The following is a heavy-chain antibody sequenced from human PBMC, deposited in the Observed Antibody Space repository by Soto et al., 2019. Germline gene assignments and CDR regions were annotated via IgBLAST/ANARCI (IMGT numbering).Heavy chain of an antibody. J-gene: IGHJ4*02. V-gene: IGHV4-59*01. Sequence: SETLSLTCTVSGGSISGYYWSWIRQPPGKGLEWIGYIYYSGSTNYNPSLKSRVTISVDTSKNQFSLKLSSVTAADTAVYYCASNSYAETPDYWGQGTLVTVSS. CDR2: IYYSGST. CDR1: GGSISGYY. CDR3: ASNSYAETPDY.